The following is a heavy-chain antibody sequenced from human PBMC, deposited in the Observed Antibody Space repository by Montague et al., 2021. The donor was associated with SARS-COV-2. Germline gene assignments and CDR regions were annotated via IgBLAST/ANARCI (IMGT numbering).Heavy chain of an antibody. J-gene: IGHJ5*01. CDR1: GGSITYSSYY. Sequence: SETLSLTCTMSGGSITYSSYYWGWIRLPPGKGLEWIGSIYYSGTAYYNASLKSRVTMSLDMSKNQLSLRLKSTTAADTAVYFCARASFYYGSGSHYNHWFDSWGQGTVVTVSS. CDR2: IYYSGTA. V-gene: IGHV4-39*07. CDR3: ARASFYYGSGSHYNHWFDS. D-gene: IGHD3-10*01.